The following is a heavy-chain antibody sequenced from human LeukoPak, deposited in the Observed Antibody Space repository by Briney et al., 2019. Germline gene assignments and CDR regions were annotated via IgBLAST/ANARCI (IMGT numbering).Heavy chain of an antibody. CDR3: AKDPNGDYIGAFDM. J-gene: IGHJ3*02. D-gene: IGHD4-17*01. CDR2: ISGSGGRT. CDR1: GITVSSYA. Sequence: GGSLRLSCAASGITVSSYAMTWVREAPGKGLVWVSSISGSGGRTLYADSVKGRFTISRDNFKNTLYLQMNSLRAEDTAVYHCAKDPNGDYIGAFDMSGQGTMVTVSS. V-gene: IGHV3-23*01.